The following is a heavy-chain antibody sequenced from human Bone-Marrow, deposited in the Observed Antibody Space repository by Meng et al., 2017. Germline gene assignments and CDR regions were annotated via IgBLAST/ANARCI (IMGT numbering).Heavy chain of an antibody. J-gene: IGHJ4*02. CDR3: ARVDVIVVLFDC. Sequence: GGSLRLSCAASGFTFSSYSMNWVRQAPGKGLEWVSSISSSSSYIYYADSVKGRFTISRDNAKNSLYLQMNSLRAEDTAVYYCARVDVIVVLFDCWGQGTLVTVSS. CDR1: GFTFSSYS. V-gene: IGHV3-21*01. D-gene: IGHD3-22*01. CDR2: ISSSSSYI.